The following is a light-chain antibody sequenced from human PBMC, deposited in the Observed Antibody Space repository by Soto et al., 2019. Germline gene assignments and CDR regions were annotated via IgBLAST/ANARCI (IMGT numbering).Light chain of an antibody. Sequence: DVVMTQSPVSLSVTLGQPASISCRSRQSIVYSDGKAYLSWFQQRPGQSPRRLIYKASNRDSGVPDRFRGRWSGTDFTLQIDRVEAEDVGIYYCMQGTHWPLTFGRGTRVEIK. CDR2: KAS. V-gene: IGKV2-30*01. J-gene: IGKJ1*01. CDR3: MQGTHWPLT. CDR1: QSIVYSDGKAY.